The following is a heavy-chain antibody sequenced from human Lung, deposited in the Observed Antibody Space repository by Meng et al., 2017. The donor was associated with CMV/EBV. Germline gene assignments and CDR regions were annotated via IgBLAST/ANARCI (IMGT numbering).Heavy chain of an antibody. CDR1: GFFFSGYW. V-gene: IGHV3-74*01. CDR3: ARDSCTTDCSWEGRTDY. CDR2: INHDGGNT. D-gene: IGHD2-8*01. Sequence: GGSLRLSCAASGFFFSGYWMHWFRQVPGEGLLWVSRINHDGGNTVYADSVKGRFTIFRDNAKNTLFLQMNSLRGEDTAVYYCARDSCTTDCSWEGRTDYWGQGTLVTVSS. J-gene: IGHJ4*02.